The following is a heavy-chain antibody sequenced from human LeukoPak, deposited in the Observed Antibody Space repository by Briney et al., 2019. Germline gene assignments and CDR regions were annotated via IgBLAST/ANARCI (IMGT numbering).Heavy chain of an antibody. CDR1: GYSFTAYW. J-gene: IGHJ4*02. V-gene: IGHV1-2*02. D-gene: IGHD6-19*01. CDR3: ARVDSDVAVAGTSAGADY. Sequence: ASVKVSCKPSGYSFTAYWIHWVRQAPGQGLEWLGWINPNSGGTNYVQKFQGRVTMTRDSSISTAYLELSRLRSDDTAVYYCARVDSDVAVAGTSAGADYWGQGTLVTVSS. CDR2: INPNSGGT.